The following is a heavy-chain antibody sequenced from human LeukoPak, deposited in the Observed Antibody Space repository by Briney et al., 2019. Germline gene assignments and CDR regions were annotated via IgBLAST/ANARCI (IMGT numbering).Heavy chain of an antibody. J-gene: IGHJ4*02. Sequence: SETLSLTCTVAGGSISSSVYYWGWMRQPPGKGLEWIGSLYHSGTTHYNPSLKSRVTLSIDTSKNQFSLKLSSVTAADTAVYYCAREKIIAAALDYWGQGTLVTVSS. D-gene: IGHD6-13*01. CDR2: LYHSGTT. CDR3: AREKIIAAALDY. CDR1: GGSISSSVYY. V-gene: IGHV4-39*07.